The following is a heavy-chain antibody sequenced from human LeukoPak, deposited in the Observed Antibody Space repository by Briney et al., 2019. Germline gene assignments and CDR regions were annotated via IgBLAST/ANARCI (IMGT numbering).Heavy chain of an antibody. J-gene: IGHJ5*02. Sequence: GASVKVSCKASGYTFTSYGISWVRQAPGQGLEWMGWISAYNGNTNCAQKLQGRVTMTTDTSTSTAYMELRSLRSDDTAVYYCARSQIQTYYDFWSGFSWFDPWGQGTLVTVSS. V-gene: IGHV1-18*01. D-gene: IGHD3-3*01. CDR2: ISAYNGNT. CDR1: GYTFTSYG. CDR3: ARSQIQTYYDFWSGFSWFDP.